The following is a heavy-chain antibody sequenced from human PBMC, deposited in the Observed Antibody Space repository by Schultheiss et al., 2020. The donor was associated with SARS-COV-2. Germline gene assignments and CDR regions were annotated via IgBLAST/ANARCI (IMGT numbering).Heavy chain of an antibody. CDR3: ARREGYYDSSGYYYLGAFDI. J-gene: IGHJ3*02. CDR2: IYPGDSDT. D-gene: IGHD3-22*01. CDR1: GYRFTSYW. Sequence: GESLKISCKGSGYRFTSYWIGWVRQMPGKGLEWMGIIYPGDSDTRYSPSFQGQVTISADKSISTAYLQWSSLKASDTAMYYCARREGYYDSSGYYYLGAFDIWGQGTMVTVSS. V-gene: IGHV5-51*01.